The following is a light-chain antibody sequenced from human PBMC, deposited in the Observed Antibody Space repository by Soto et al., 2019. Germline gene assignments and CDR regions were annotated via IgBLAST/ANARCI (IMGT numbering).Light chain of an antibody. J-gene: IGKJ1*01. CDR1: QGISTW. Sequence: DIQVTQSPSSVSASVGDRVTITCRASQGISTWLTWYQQKPGKAPKLLISAASSLQSGVPSRFSGSGSGTDVTLTVSSLQPEDFATYYCQQSYTFPWTFGQGTKVEIK. CDR2: AAS. V-gene: IGKV1D-12*01. CDR3: QQSYTFPWT.